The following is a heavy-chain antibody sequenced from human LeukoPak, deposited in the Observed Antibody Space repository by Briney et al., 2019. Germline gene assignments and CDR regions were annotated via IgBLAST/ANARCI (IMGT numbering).Heavy chain of an antibody. D-gene: IGHD2-2*02. CDR1: GGSFSGYY. Sequence: PSETLSLTCAVYGGSFSGYYWSWIRQPPGKGLEWIGEINHSGSTNYNPSLKSRVTISVDTSKNQFSLKLSSVTAADTAVYYCARRIRYCSRTSCYKSERAFDIWGQGTLVTVSS. CDR3: ARRIRYCSRTSCYKSERAFDI. CDR2: INHSGST. J-gene: IGHJ3*02. V-gene: IGHV4-34*01.